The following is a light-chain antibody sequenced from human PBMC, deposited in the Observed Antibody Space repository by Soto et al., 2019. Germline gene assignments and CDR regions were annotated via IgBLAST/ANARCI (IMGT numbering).Light chain of an antibody. Sequence: EIVLTQSPGTLSLSPGERATLSCRASQSVSSSLLAWYQQKPGQAPRLLIYGASSRATGIPDRFSGSGSGTDFTLTISRLEPKDFAVYYCQQYDSSPVTFGQGTKVEIK. CDR3: QQYDSSPVT. J-gene: IGKJ1*01. CDR2: GAS. V-gene: IGKV3-20*01. CDR1: QSVSSSL.